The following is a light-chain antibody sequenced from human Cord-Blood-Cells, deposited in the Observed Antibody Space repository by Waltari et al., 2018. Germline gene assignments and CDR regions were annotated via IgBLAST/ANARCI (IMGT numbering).Light chain of an antibody. CDR1: SSDVGGYNY. CDR3: SSYTSSSTLV. CDR2: DVS. J-gene: IGLJ2*01. V-gene: IGLV2-14*01. Sequence: QSALTQPASVSGSPGQSITISCTGTSSDVGGYNYVSWYQQPPGKAPKLMIYDVSKRPSGVSNRFSGSKSGNTASLTISGLRAEDEADYYCSSYTSSSTLVFGGGTKLTVL.